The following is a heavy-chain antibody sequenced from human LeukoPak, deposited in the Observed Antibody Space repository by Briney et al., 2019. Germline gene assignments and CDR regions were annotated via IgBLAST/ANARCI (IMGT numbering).Heavy chain of an antibody. V-gene: IGHV1-2*02. CDR3: ARDREAIVATKVGLYYFDY. D-gene: IGHD5-12*01. CDR1: GYPFTGYY. CDR2: TNPNSGGT. J-gene: IGHJ4*02. Sequence: GASVKVSCKASGYPFTGYYMHWVRQAPGQGLEWMGWTNPNSGGTNYAQKSQGRVTMTRDTSISTAYMELSRLRSDDTAVYYCARDREAIVATKVGLYYFDYWGQGTLVTVSS.